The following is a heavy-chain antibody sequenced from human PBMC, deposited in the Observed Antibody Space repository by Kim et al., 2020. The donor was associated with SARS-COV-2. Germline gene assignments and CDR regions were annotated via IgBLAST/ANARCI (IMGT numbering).Heavy chain of an antibody. V-gene: IGHV3-21*01. CDR2: ITSSSTYI. CDR1: GFIFSTYN. D-gene: IGHD5-12*01. CDR3: ARVRAYDSKSAYDY. Sequence: GGSLRLSCAASGFIFSTYNLNWVRQAPGKGLEWVSSITSSSTYIYYADPVKGRFTISRDNAKNSLFLQMNSLRAEDTAVYYCARVRAYDSKSAYDYWGQGTLVTVSS. J-gene: IGHJ4*02.